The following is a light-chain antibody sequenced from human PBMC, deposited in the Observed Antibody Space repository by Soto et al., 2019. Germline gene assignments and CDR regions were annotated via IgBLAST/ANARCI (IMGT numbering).Light chain of an antibody. CDR1: SSNIGAGYD. V-gene: IGLV1-40*01. Sequence: QSVLTQPPSVSGAPAQRVTISCTWSSSNIGAGYDVHWYQQLPGTAPKLLIYGNSNRPSGVPDRFSGSKSGTSASLAITGLQAEDEADYYCQSYDSSLSGGVVFGGGTKVTVL. J-gene: IGLJ2*01. CDR3: QSYDSSLSGGVV. CDR2: GNS.